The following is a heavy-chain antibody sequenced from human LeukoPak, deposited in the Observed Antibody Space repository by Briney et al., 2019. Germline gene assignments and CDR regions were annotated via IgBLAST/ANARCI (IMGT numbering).Heavy chain of an antibody. D-gene: IGHD6-6*01. CDR3: ARASAYSSSSGVNC. CDR1: GGSFSGYY. Sequence: SETLSLTCAVYGGSFSGYYWSWIRQPPGKGLEWIGQINDGGMTNYISSLKSRVTISIDTSKKQFSLKLSSVSAADTAIYYCARASAYSSSSGVNCWGQGTQVTVSS. V-gene: IGHV4-34*01. J-gene: IGHJ4*02. CDR2: INDGGMT.